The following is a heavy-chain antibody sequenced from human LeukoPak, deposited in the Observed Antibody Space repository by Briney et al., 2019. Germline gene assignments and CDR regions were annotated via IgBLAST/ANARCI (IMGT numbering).Heavy chain of an antibody. J-gene: IGHJ4*02. Sequence: WGSLRLSCAASGFSISSYWMHWVRQVPGKGLVWVSRISPDGGTTGYADSVKGRFTISRDNAKNTLYLQMNSLRAEDTAVYYCARGGWFIVDYWGQGTLVTVSS. D-gene: IGHD3-10*01. CDR1: GFSISSYW. CDR2: ISPDGGTT. CDR3: ARGGWFIVDY. V-gene: IGHV3-74*01.